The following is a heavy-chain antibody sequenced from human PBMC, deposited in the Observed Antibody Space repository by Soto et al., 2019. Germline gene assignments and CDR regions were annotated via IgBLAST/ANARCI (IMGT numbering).Heavy chain of an antibody. CDR3: ARPKTIGAAAGKGWFDP. J-gene: IGHJ5*02. CDR2: IDDTGST. Sequence: SETLSLTCAVYGGSFSGYYWSWIRQSPGKGLEWIGEIDDTGSTNYNPSLKSRVTMSVDTSKNQFYLNLTSVTAADTAMYYCARPKTIGAAAGKGWFDPWGQGTLVTVSS. CDR1: GGSFSGYY. D-gene: IGHD6-13*01. V-gene: IGHV4-34*01.